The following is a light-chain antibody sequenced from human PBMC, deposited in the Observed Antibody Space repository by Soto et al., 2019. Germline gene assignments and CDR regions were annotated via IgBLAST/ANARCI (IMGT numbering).Light chain of an antibody. CDR1: SSNIGNNY. CDR2: DNN. CDR3: GTCDSILSAWV. Sequence: QSVLTQPPSVSAAPGQKVTISCSGSSSNIGNNYVSWYQQLPGTAPKLLIYDNNKRPSGIPDRFSGSNSGTSATLGITGHQTGDEADYYCGTCDSILSAWVFGGGTKLTVL. V-gene: IGLV1-51*01. J-gene: IGLJ3*02.